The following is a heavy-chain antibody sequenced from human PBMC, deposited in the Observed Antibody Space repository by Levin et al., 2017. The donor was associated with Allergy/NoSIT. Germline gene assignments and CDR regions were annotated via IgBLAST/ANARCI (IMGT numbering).Heavy chain of an antibody. Sequence: GGSLRLSCKASGYTFTSYDINWMRQATGQGLEWMGWMNPNNGNTGYAQKFQGRVTMTRNTSIRTAYMELSSLRSEDTAVYYCAIHTGSAFDYWGQGTLVTVSS. J-gene: IGHJ4*02. CDR2: MNPNNGNT. V-gene: IGHV1-8*01. D-gene: IGHD5-18*01. CDR3: AIHTGSAFDY. CDR1: GYTFTSYD.